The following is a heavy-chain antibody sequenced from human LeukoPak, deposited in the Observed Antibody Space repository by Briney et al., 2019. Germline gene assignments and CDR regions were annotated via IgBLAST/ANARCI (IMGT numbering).Heavy chain of an antibody. V-gene: IGHV4-61*02. J-gene: IGHJ3*02. Sequence: SQTLSLTYTVSGGSISSGSYYWSWIRQPAGKGLEWIGRIFPSGSTNYNPSLKSRVTMSVDTSRNQFSLKLSSVTAADTAVYYCARWEDRLIGAFDIWGQGTMVTVSS. D-gene: IGHD1-26*01. CDR1: GGSISSGSYY. CDR3: ARWEDRLIGAFDI. CDR2: IFPSGST.